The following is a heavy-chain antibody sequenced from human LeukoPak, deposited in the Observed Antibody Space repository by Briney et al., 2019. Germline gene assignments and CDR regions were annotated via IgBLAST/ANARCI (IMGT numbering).Heavy chain of an antibody. CDR2: ISYDGSNK. V-gene: IGHV3-30*04. D-gene: IGHD3-9*01. CDR1: GFTFSSYA. CDR3: AREESGYYDAFDI. Sequence: PGGSLRLSCAASGFTFSSYAMHWVRQAPGKGVEWVAVISYDGSNKYYADSVKGRFTISRDNSKNTLYLQMNSLRAEDTAVYYCAREESGYYDAFDIWGQGTMVTVSS. J-gene: IGHJ3*02.